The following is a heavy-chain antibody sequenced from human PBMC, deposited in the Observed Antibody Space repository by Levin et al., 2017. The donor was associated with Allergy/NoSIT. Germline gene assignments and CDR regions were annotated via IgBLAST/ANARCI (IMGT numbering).Heavy chain of an antibody. J-gene: IGHJ6*02. CDR2: INHSGST. V-gene: IGHV4-34*01. CDR3: TRGPARITIFGVVMKTSLNGMDV. D-gene: IGHD3-3*01. CDR1: GGSFSGYY. Sequence: PSETLSLTCAVYGGSFSGYYWSWIRQPPGKGLEWIGEINHSGSTNYNPSLKSRVTISVDTSQHQFSLKLSSVTDADTAVYYCTRGPARITIFGVVMKTSLNGMDVWGQGTTVTVSS.